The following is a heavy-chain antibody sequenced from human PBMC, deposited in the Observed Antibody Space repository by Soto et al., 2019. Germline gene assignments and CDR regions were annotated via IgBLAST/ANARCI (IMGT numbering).Heavy chain of an antibody. CDR2: IWYDGSNK. J-gene: IGHJ6*02. Sequence: GGSLRLSCAASGFTFSSYGMHWVRQAPGKGLEWVAVIWYDGSNKYYADSMKGRFTISRDNSKNTLYLQMNSLRAEDTAVYYCARASSRVYSNYYYYGMDVWGQGTTVTVSS. CDR3: ARASSRVYSNYYYYGMDV. V-gene: IGHV3-33*01. D-gene: IGHD4-4*01. CDR1: GFTFSSYG.